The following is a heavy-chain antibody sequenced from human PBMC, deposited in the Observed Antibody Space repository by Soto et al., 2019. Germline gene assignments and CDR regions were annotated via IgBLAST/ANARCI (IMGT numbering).Heavy chain of an antibody. J-gene: IGHJ6*02. D-gene: IGHD6-6*01. Sequence: PGGSLRLSCAASGVTFSSYCMHWVRQAPGKGLEWVAVISYDGSNKYYADSVKGRFTISRDNSKNTLYLQMNSLRAEDTAVYYCAKEYSSSSGFYGMDVWGQGTTVTVS. CDR2: ISYDGSNK. V-gene: IGHV3-30*18. CDR1: GVTFSSYC. CDR3: AKEYSSSSGFYGMDV.